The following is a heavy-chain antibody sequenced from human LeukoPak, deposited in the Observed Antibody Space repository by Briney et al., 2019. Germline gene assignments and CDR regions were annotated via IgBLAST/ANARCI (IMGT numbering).Heavy chain of an antibody. Sequence: SETLSLTCTVSGASISGYYWSWIRQPPGKGLEWIGFVYYSGSTNYSPSLKSRATISIDTSKNQFSLRLSSVTAADTAVYYWARHGGVSGTYFPPHHYGMDVWGQGTTVTVSS. CDR3: ARHGGVSGTYFPPHHYGMDV. D-gene: IGHD3-16*01. CDR2: VYYSGST. V-gene: IGHV4-59*08. CDR1: GASISGYY. J-gene: IGHJ6*02.